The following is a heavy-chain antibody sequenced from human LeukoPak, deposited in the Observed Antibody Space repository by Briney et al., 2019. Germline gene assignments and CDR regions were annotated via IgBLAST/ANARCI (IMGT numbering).Heavy chain of an antibody. V-gene: IGHV3-21*01. J-gene: IGHJ4*02. D-gene: IGHD3-9*01. CDR3: ARDSYDILTPDY. Sequence: GGSLRLSCAASGFTFSSYSMNWVRQAPGKGLEWVSSISSSSSYIYYADSVKGRFTISRDNAKNSLYLQMNSLRAEDTAAYYCARDSYDILTPDYWGQGTLVTVSS. CDR1: GFTFSSYS. CDR2: ISSSSSYI.